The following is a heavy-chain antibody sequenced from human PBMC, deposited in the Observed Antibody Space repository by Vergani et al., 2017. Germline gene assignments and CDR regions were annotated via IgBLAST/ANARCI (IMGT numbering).Heavy chain of an antibody. D-gene: IGHD6-6*01. V-gene: IGHV3-48*04. CDR3: AREMYSSSARDAFDI. J-gene: IGHJ3*02. CDR2: ISSSGSTI. Sequence: VQLVESGGGVVQTGRSLRLSCAASGFTFSSYAMHWVRQAPGKGLEWVSYISSSGSTIYYAASVKGRFTISRDNAKNSLYLQMNSLRAEDTAVYYCAREMYSSSARDAFDIWGQGTLVTVSS. CDR1: GFTFSSYA.